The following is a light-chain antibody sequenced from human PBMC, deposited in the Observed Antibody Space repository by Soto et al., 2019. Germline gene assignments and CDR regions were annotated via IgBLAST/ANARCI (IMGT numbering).Light chain of an antibody. CDR1: QSVGIN. J-gene: IGKJ1*01. Sequence: EIVLTQSPGTLSLSPGEGATLCFRASQSVGINLAWYQQKPGQAPRLLIYAASTRATGIPARFSGSGSGTEFTLTISSLQSEDFAVYYCQQYKNWPWTFGQGTKVDIK. V-gene: IGKV3-15*01. CDR2: AAS. CDR3: QQYKNWPWT.